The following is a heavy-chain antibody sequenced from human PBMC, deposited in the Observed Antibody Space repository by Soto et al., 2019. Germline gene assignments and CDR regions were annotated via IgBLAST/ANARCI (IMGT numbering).Heavy chain of an antibody. D-gene: IGHD6-13*01. Sequence: PRLSCAASGFTFSTHSMNWVRQAPGKGLEWVSYISSSSSTMYYADSVKGRFTISRDNAKNSLYLQMNSLRDEDTAVYYCARDLAAAAGPPHDYWGQGTLVTVSS. V-gene: IGHV3-48*02. CDR2: ISSSSSTM. CDR3: ARDLAAAAGPPHDY. CDR1: GFTFSTHS. J-gene: IGHJ4*02.